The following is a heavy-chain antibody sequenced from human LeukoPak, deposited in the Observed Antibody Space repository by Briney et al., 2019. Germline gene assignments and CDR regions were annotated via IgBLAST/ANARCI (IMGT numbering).Heavy chain of an antibody. CDR1: GGSISSGSYF. D-gene: IGHD3-10*01. Sequence: SETLSLTCSVSGGSISSGSYFWGWIRQPPGKGLEWIGTIYSSGSTYYSPSLKSRVTISVDTSKNQFSLKLSSVTAADTAVYYCAVYSYGTDTYWGQGTLVTVSS. J-gene: IGHJ4*02. CDR2: IYSSGST. CDR3: AVYSYGTDTY. V-gene: IGHV4-39*07.